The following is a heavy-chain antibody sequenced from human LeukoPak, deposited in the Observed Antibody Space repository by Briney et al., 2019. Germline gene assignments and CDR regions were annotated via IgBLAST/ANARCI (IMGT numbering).Heavy chain of an antibody. CDR3: ARVDIVVVPAAIGYYMDV. Sequence: ASVKVSCKASGYTFTGYYMHWVRQAPGQGLEWMGWINPNSGGTNYAQKFQGRVTMTRDTSISTAYMELSRLRSDDTAVYYCARVDIVVVPAAIGYYMDVWGKGTTVTVSS. D-gene: IGHD2-2*01. CDR1: GYTFTGYY. J-gene: IGHJ6*03. V-gene: IGHV1-2*02. CDR2: INPNSGGT.